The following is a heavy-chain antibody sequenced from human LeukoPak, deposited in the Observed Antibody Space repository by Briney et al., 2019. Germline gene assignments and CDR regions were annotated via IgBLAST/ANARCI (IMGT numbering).Heavy chain of an antibody. D-gene: IGHD6-13*01. J-gene: IGHJ4*02. V-gene: IGHV1-18*01. CDR1: GYTFTSYG. CDR2: ISAYNGNT. Sequence: ASVKVSCTASGYTFTSYGISWVRQAPGQGLEWMGWISAYNGNTNYAQKLQGRVTMTTDTSTSTAYMELRSLRSDDTAVYYCARAGQYSSSWYVDYWGQGTLVTVSS. CDR3: ARAGQYSSSWYVDY.